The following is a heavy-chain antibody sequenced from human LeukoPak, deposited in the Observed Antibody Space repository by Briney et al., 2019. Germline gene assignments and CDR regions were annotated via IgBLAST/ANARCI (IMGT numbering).Heavy chain of an antibody. Sequence: SETLSLTCAVSGGSISTIGSYWTWIRQPPGKGLEWIGEVYYSGSTHYNPSLKSRLTISVDTSKNQFSLRLRSVTAADTAMYYCARELDGDGGWFDPWGQGTLVTVSS. CDR3: ARELDGDGGWFDP. D-gene: IGHD5-24*01. V-gene: IGHV4-61*08. CDR2: VYYSGST. J-gene: IGHJ5*02. CDR1: GGSISTIGSY.